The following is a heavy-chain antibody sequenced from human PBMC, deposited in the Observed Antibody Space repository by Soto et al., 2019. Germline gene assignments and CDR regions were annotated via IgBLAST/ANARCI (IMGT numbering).Heavy chain of an antibody. CDR3: AREDSSGYGTWFDP. CDR2: IYYSGST. V-gene: IGHV4-39*02. J-gene: IGHJ5*02. Sequence: SETLSLTCIVSGGSISSSRYYWGWVRQPPGKGLEWIGSIYYSGSTYYNPSLKSRVTISVDTSKNQFSLKLTSVTAADTAVYYCAREDSSGYGTWFDPWGQGTLVTVSS. CDR1: GGSISSSRYY. D-gene: IGHD3-22*01.